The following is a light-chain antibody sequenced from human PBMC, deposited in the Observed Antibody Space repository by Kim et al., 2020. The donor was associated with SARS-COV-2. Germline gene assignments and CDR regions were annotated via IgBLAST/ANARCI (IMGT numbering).Light chain of an antibody. CDR1: QSIGSY. CDR3: QQRSSWPPA. V-gene: IGKV3-11*01. Sequence: LYPGERAALSCRASQSIGSYLAWYQQKPGQAPRLLIYDASNRATGILARFSGSGSGTDFTLTISSLEPEDFAVYYCQQRSSWPPALGQGTRLEIK. CDR2: DAS. J-gene: IGKJ5*01.